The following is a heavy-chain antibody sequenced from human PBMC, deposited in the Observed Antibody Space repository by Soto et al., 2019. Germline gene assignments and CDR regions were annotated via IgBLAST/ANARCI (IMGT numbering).Heavy chain of an antibody. D-gene: IGHD5-18*01. Sequence: PGGALRLSCAASGFTFSSYGMHWVRKAPGKGLEWVAVIWYDGSNKYYADSVKGRFTISRDNAKNSLYLQMNSLRAEDTAVYYCARDMDTYGYGLFNYWGQGTLVTVSS. CDR1: GFTFSSYG. CDR3: ARDMDTYGYGLFNY. CDR2: IWYDGSNK. J-gene: IGHJ4*02. V-gene: IGHV3-33*01.